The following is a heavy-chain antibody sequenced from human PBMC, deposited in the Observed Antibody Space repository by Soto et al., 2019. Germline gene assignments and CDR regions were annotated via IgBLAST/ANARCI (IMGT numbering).Heavy chain of an antibody. CDR1: GFTFSTYP. J-gene: IGHJ4*02. V-gene: IGHV3-30-3*01. Sequence: PGGSLRLSCAASGFTFSTYPMHWVRQAPGKGLEWVTIISYHGSNRFYADSVKGRFTISRDNSKNTLYLQMDSLRAEDTAVYYCARVYTSTWLVDYWGQGTLVTVSS. CDR2: ISYHGSNR. D-gene: IGHD6-13*01. CDR3: ARVYTSTWLVDY.